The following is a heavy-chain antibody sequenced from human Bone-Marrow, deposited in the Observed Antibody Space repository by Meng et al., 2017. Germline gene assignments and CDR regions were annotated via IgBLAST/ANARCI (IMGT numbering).Heavy chain of an antibody. CDR2: FVPEDGET. CDR3: TIDRFAY. CDR1: GYTLTGLS. J-gene: IGHJ4*02. Sequence: ASVKVSCKISGYTLTGLSVHWVRQAPGKGLDWMGGFVPEDGETLYAQKLQGRVTLTEDTSTDTAYMELTSLTSEDTAVYYCTIDRFAYWGQGTLVTVSS. V-gene: IGHV1-24*01.